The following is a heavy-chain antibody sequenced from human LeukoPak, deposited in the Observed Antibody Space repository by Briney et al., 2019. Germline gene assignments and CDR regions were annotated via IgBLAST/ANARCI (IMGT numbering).Heavy chain of an antibody. Sequence: ASVKVSCKASGYTFTGYYMHWVRQAPGQGLEWMGWINPNSGGTNYAQKFQGRVTMTRDTSISTAYMELSRLRSDDTAVYYCARGTGAAAGPYYYYYYMDVWGKGTTVTVSS. CDR3: ARGTGAAAGPYYYYYYMDV. CDR1: GYTFTGYY. V-gene: IGHV1-2*02. D-gene: IGHD6-13*01. CDR2: INPNSGGT. J-gene: IGHJ6*03.